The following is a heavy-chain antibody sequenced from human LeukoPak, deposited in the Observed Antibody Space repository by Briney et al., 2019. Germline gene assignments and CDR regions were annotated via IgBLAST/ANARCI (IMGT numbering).Heavy chain of an antibody. CDR2: IYYSGST. V-gene: IGHV4-59*01. CDR1: GGSISSYY. D-gene: IGHD3-16*01. Sequence: KPSETLSLTCTVSGGSISSYYWSWIRQPPGKGLEWIGYIYYSGSTNYNPSLKSRVTISVDTSKNQFSLKLSSVTAADTAVYYCARELPTGGYFDYWGQGTLVTVSS. J-gene: IGHJ4*02. CDR3: ARELPTGGYFDY.